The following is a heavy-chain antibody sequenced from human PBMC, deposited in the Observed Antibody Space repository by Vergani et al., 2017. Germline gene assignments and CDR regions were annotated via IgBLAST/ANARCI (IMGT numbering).Heavy chain of an antibody. CDR1: DASIMTNPY. CDR2: IHHSGDT. D-gene: IGHD3-10*02. Sequence: QVQLQESGPGLVKPSETLTLTCDVSDASIMTNPYWGWFRQSPGKGLEWIGCIHHSGDTHSNSSLKSRVSISLVSSSKFSLSLTSVTAADTAIYYCARHRCSGGFFPSSYFYGMDVWGHGTTVTVSS. V-gene: IGHV4-38-2*01. J-gene: IGHJ6*02. CDR3: ARHRCSGGFFPSSYFYGMDV.